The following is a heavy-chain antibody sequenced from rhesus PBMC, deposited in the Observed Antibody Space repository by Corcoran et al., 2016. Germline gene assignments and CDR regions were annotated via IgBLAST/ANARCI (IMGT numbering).Heavy chain of an antibody. D-gene: IGHD6-19*01. Sequence: QVQLQESGPGLGKPSETLSLTCGVSGGSFSGYSWGWISHPPGQGLEVVGYIRGRSGSTDYNPSLKSRVNSSTDTSKNQFSLKLSSVTAADTAVYYCAGRSRTEPYGLDSWGQGVVVTVSS. CDR3: AGRSRTEPYGLDS. J-gene: IGHJ6*01. CDR2: IRGRSGST. V-gene: IGHV4-165*01. CDR1: GGSFSGYS.